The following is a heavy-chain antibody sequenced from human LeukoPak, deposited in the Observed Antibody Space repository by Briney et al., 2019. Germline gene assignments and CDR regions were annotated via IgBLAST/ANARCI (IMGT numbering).Heavy chain of an antibody. CDR1: GYTFTTYG. J-gene: IGHJ2*01. CDR3: ARDGYFDL. Sequence: ASVKVSCKASGYTFTTYGIAWVRKAPGQGPEWMGWISAHNGNTNYAQSLQGRVTMTTDTSTNTAYMELRSLRSDDTAVYYCARDGYFDLWGRGTLVTVSS. CDR2: ISAHNGNT. V-gene: IGHV1-18*01.